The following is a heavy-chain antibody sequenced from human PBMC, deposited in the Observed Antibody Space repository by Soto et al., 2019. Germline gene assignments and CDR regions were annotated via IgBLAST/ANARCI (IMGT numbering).Heavy chain of an antibody. V-gene: IGHV1-18*01. CDR2: ISAYNGNT. J-gene: IGHJ6*03. CDR3: ARDLAVVVPAAMEYYYMDV. CDR1: GYTFTSYG. Sequence: ASVKVSCKASGYTFTSYGISWVRQAPGQGLEWMGWISAYNGNTNYAQKLQGRVTMTTDTSTSTAYMELRSLRSDDTAVYYCARDLAVVVPAAMEYYYMDVWGKGTTVTVSS. D-gene: IGHD2-2*01.